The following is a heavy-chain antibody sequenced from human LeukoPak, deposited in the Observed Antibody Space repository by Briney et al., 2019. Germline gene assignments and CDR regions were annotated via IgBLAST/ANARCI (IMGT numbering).Heavy chain of an antibody. D-gene: IGHD6-13*01. CDR3: AKEQWSSSWTYAMDV. CDR1: GFTFDVYA. V-gene: IGHV3-43*02. Sequence: GGSLRLSCAASGFTFDVYAMHWVRQAQEKGLEWVSLISGDGGSTYYADSVKGRFTISRDNSKNSLYLQMSSLRAEDTALYYCAKEQWSSSWTYAMDVWGQGTTVTVSS. J-gene: IGHJ6*02. CDR2: ISGDGGST.